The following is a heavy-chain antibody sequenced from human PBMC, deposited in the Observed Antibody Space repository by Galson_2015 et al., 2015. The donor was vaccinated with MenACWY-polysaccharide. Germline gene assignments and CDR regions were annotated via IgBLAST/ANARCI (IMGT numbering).Heavy chain of an antibody. J-gene: IGHJ5*02. CDR3: AGREARGRSDP. CDR1: GGSISSSNYN. Sequence: LSLTCTVSGGSISSSNYNCVWIRQPPGKGLEWIGTVYSSGSTYYNPSLKSRVTLSVDTSKNQFSLSLSSVTAADTAVFYCAGREARGRSDPWGQGTLVTVSS. V-gene: IGHV4-39*01. CDR2: VYSSGST. D-gene: IGHD3-16*01.